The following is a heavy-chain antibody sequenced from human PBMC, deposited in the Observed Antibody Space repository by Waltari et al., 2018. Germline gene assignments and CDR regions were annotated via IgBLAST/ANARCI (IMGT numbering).Heavy chain of an antibody. Sequence: EVQLVESGGVVVQPGGSLRLSCAASGFTFDDYAMHWVRQAPGKGLELVSLISWDGGSTYYADSVKGRFTISRDNSKNSLYLQMNSLRAEDTALYYCGVHCSSTSCLVDYWGQGTLVTVSS. CDR1: GFTFDDYA. CDR2: ISWDGGST. V-gene: IGHV3-43D*04. J-gene: IGHJ4*02. D-gene: IGHD2-2*01. CDR3: GVHCSSTSCLVDY.